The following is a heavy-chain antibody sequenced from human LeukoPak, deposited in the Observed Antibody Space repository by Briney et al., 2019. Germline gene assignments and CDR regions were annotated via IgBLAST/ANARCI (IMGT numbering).Heavy chain of an antibody. V-gene: IGHV3-9*01. J-gene: IGHJ4*02. CDR2: ISWNSGSI. Sequence: SVRSLRLSCAASGFTFDDYAMHWVRQAPGKGLEWVSGISWNSGSIGYADSVKGRFTISRDNAKNSLYLQMNSLRAEDTAVYYCARDSVAGNYFDYWGQGTLVTVSS. CDR3: ARDSVAGNYFDY. CDR1: GFTFDDYA. D-gene: IGHD6-19*01.